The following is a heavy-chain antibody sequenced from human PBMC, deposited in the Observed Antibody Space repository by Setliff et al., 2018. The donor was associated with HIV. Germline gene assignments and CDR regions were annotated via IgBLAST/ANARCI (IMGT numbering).Heavy chain of an antibody. V-gene: IGHV3-23*01. CDR1: GFTFSSYA. CDR3: AKPLTQWGVSPYHYAVDV. CDR2: ISGSGGST. D-gene: IGHD1-26*01. J-gene: IGHJ6*02. Sequence: GGSLRLSCAASGFTFSSYAMAWVRQAPGKGLEWVSAISGSGGSTYYADSVKGRFTISRDKSKNTVYLQMYSLRAEDTALYYCAKPLTQWGVSPYHYAVDVWGQGTTVTVS.